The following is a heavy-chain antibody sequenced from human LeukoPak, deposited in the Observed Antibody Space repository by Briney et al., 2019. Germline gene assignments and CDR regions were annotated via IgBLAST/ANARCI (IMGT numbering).Heavy chain of an antibody. CDR3: AREGPSIAARQIWFDP. CDR1: EHTFRNNY. D-gene: IGHD6-6*01. Sequence: ASVKVSCKTSEHTFRNNYIHWVRQAPGQGLEWLGIINPAADTTNYAQNFQGRVTMTGDTATNTLYMELSSLRSDDTAVYYCAREGPSIAARQIWFDPWGQGTLVTVSS. V-gene: IGHV1-46*01. J-gene: IGHJ5*02. CDR2: INPAADTT.